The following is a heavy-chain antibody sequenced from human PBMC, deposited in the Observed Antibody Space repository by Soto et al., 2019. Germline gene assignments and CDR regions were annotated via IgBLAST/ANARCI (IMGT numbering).Heavy chain of an antibody. V-gene: IGHV1-46*01. CDR1: GYTFTRYY. CDR3: ARESMSARDIDPY. CDR2: INPSGGST. Sequence: ASVKASCKASGYTFTRYYTHWVRQAPGHGLEWMGIINPSGGSTSYAQKFQGRVTMTRDTSTSTVYMELSSLRSEDTTVYYCARESMSARDIDPYWGQGTLVTVSS. J-gene: IGHJ4*02.